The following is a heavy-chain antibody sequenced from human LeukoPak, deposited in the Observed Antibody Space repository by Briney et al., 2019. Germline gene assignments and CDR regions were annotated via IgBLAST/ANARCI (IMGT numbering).Heavy chain of an antibody. CDR1: GYSFTSYW. V-gene: IGHV5-51*01. D-gene: IGHD3-9*01. J-gene: IGHJ4*02. Sequence: GESLKISCKGSGYSFTSYWIGWVRQMPGKGLEWMGIIYPDDSDTRYSPSFQGQVTISADKSISTAYLQWSSLKASDTAMYYCARLARSYYDILTGYYHFDYWGQGTLVTVSS. CDR3: ARLARSYYDILTGYYHFDY. CDR2: IYPDDSDT.